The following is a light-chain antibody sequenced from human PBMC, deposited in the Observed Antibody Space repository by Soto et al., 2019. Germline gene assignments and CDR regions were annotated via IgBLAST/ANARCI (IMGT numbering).Light chain of an antibody. V-gene: IGKV1-39*01. CDR1: PSISFY. J-gene: IGKJ2*01. CDR2: AAS. CDR3: QQRYSTPYT. Sequence: DIQMNQSPSSLSASVGDRVTITCRASPSISFYLNWYQQKPGKAPNLLIYAASTLQSGFPSWFSGSGSGTEFTITISSLQPEDVATYCCQQRYSTPYTFGPGTQLESK.